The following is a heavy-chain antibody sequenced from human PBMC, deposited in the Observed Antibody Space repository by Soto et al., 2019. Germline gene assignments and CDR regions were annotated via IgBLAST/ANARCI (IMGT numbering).Heavy chain of an antibody. J-gene: IGHJ4*02. V-gene: IGHV1-18*01. CDR3: AREGYYGSGSADY. Sequence: QVQLVQSGAEVKKPGASVTVSCKASGYTFNRYGISWVRQAPGQGLEWMGWISAYNGNTNSAQNRKGRVAMTTDTSTDTAYMELRSLRSDDTAVYYCAREGYYGSGSADYWGQGTLVTVSS. CDR1: GYTFNRYG. CDR2: ISAYNGNT. D-gene: IGHD3-10*01.